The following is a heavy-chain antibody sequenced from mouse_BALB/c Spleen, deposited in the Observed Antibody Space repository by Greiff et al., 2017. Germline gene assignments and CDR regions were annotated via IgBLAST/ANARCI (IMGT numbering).Heavy chain of an antibody. CDR1: GFTFSSYT. CDR3: ARRYGSSYWYFDV. J-gene: IGHJ1*01. CDR2: ISNGGGST. Sequence: EVQLVESGGGLVQPGGSLKLSCAASGFTFSSYTMSWVRQTPEKRLEWVAYISNGGGSTYYPDTVKGRFTISRDNAKNTLYLQMSSLKSEDTAMYYCARRYGSSYWYFDVWGAGTTVTVSS. V-gene: IGHV5-12-2*01. D-gene: IGHD1-1*01.